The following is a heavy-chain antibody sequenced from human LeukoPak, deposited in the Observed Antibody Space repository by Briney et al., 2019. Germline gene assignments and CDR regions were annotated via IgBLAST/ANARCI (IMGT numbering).Heavy chain of an antibody. J-gene: IGHJ4*02. CDR2: INHSGST. Sequence: SETLSLTYAVYGGSFSGYYWSWIRQPPGKGLEWIGEINHSGSTNYNPSLKSRVTISVDTSKNQFSLKLSSVAAADTAVYYCARDGPGAFTYWGQGTLVTVSS. D-gene: IGHD3-3*02. V-gene: IGHV4-34*01. CDR1: GGSFSGYY. CDR3: ARDGPGAFTY.